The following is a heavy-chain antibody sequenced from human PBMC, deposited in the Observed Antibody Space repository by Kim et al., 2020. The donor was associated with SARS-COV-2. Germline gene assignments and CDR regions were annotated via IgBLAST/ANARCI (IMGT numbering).Heavy chain of an antibody. V-gene: IGHV4-34*01. CDR1: GGSFSGYY. CDR3: ARERRGYYNRWFDS. CDR2: INYSGST. J-gene: IGHJ5*01. D-gene: IGHD3-3*01. Sequence: SETLSLTCAVYGGSFSGYYWSWIRQPPGKGLEWIGEINYSGSTNYNPSLKSRVTISVDTSRNQFSLKLSSVTAADTAVYYCARERRGYYNRWFDSWGQGTLVTVSS.